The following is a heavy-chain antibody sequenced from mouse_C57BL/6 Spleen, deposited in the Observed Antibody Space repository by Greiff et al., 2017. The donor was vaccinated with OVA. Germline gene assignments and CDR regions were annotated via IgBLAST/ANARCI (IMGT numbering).Heavy chain of an antibody. CDR2: IDPEDGDT. CDR1: GFNIKDYY. J-gene: IGHJ2*01. Sequence: EVQLQQSGAELVRPGASVKLSCTASGFNIKDYYMHWVKQRPEQGLEWIGRIDPEDGDTEYAPKFQGKATMTADTSSNTAYLQLSSLTSEDTAVYYCTNYYGSSYYFDYWGQGTTLTVSS. V-gene: IGHV14-1*01. D-gene: IGHD1-1*01. CDR3: TNYYGSSYYFDY.